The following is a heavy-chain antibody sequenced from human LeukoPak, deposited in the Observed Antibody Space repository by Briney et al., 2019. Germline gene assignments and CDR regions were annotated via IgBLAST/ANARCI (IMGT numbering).Heavy chain of an antibody. CDR2: IYSGGST. CDR1: GFTVSSNY. J-gene: IGHJ6*02. CDR3: ARGRGGLCGMDV. V-gene: IGHV3-53*01. D-gene: IGHD3-16*01. Sequence: GGSLRLSCAGSGFTVSSNYMSWVRQAPGKGLEWVSVIYSGGSTYYADSVKGRFTISRDNSKNTLYLQMNSLRAEDTAVYYCARGRGGLCGMDVWGQGTTVTVSS.